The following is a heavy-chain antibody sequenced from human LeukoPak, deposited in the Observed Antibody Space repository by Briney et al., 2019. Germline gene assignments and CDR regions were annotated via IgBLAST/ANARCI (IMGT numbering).Heavy chain of an antibody. CDR3: ARGQGGSGSYYKLPLFDY. D-gene: IGHD3-10*01. V-gene: IGHV4-34*01. J-gene: IGHJ4*02. Sequence: SETLSLTCAVYGGSFSGYYWSWIRQPPGKGLEWIGEINHSGSTNYNPSLKSRVTISVDTSTNQFSLKLSSVTAADTAVYYCARGQGGSGSYYKLPLFDYWGQGTLVTVSS. CDR1: GGSFSGYY. CDR2: INHSGST.